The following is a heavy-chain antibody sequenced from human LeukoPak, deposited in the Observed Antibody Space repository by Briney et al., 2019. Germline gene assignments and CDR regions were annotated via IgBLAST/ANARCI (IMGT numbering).Heavy chain of an antibody. CDR3: ARVLSDFYGSGSYYNYYYYYYGMDV. CDR1: GFTFSSYA. J-gene: IGHJ6*02. CDR2: ISYDGSNK. D-gene: IGHD3-10*01. Sequence: QAERSLRLSCAASGFTFSSYAMHWVRQAPGKGLEWVAVISYDGSNKYYADSVKGRFTISRDNSKNTLYLQMNSLRAEDTAVYYCARVLSDFYGSGSYYNYYYYYYGMDVWGQGTTVTVSS. V-gene: IGHV3-30*04.